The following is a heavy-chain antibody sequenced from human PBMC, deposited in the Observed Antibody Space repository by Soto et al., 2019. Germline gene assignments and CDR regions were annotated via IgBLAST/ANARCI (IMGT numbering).Heavy chain of an antibody. Sequence: SETLSLTCTVSGGSISSSSYYWGWIRQPPGKGLEWIGSIYYSGSTYYNTYLKSRVTISVDTSKNQFSLKLSSVTAADTAVYYCARHTPAISISDHWGQGTLVTVSS. D-gene: IGHD2-15*01. J-gene: IGHJ4*02. CDR3: ARHTPAISISDH. CDR2: IYYSGST. V-gene: IGHV4-39*01. CDR1: GGSISSSSYY.